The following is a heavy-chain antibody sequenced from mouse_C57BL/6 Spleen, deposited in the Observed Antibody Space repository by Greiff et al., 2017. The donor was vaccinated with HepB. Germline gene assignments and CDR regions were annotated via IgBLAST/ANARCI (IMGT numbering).Heavy chain of an antibody. D-gene: IGHD1-1*01. CDR1: GYTFTDYN. J-gene: IGHJ3*01. V-gene: IGHV1-18*01. CDR2: INPNNGGT. CDR3: ARGGYYYGSSHRFAY. Sequence: SGPELVKPGASVKIPCKASGYTFTDYNMDWVKQSHGKSLEWIGDINPNNGGTIYNQKFKGKATMTVDKSSSKAYMQLRSLTSEDTAVYYCARGGYYYGSSHRFAYWGQGTLVTVSA.